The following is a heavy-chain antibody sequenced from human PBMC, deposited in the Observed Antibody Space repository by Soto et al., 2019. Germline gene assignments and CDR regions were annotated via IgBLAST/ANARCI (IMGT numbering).Heavy chain of an antibody. J-gene: IGHJ4*02. CDR1: GGSISSGDYY. D-gene: IGHD3-16*02. Sequence: TSETLSLTCTVSGGSISSGDYYWSWIRQPPGKGLEWIGYISYSGNTYYNPSLKSRVTISVDTSKNQFSLKLNSVTAADTAVYFCARTKYDSVWGSYRFDYWGQGTLVTVSS. CDR3: ARTKYDSVWGSYRFDY. CDR2: ISYSGNT. V-gene: IGHV4-30-4*01.